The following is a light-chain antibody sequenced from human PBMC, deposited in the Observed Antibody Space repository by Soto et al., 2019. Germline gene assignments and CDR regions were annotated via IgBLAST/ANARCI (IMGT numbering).Light chain of an antibody. J-gene: IGLJ1*01. V-gene: IGLV2-14*01. CDR2: DVN. Sequence: QSVLTQPASVSGSPGQSITISCTGTSSDVGGYNSVSWYQQYPGKAPKLMIHDVNRRPSGVSYRFSGSKSGNTASLTISGLQAEDEADYYCSSYTSSSSYVFGSGTKLTVL. CDR3: SSYTSSSSYV. CDR1: SSDVGGYNS.